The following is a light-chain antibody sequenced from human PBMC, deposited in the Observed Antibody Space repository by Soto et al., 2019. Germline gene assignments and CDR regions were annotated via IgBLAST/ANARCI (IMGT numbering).Light chain of an antibody. J-gene: IGKJ1*01. V-gene: IGKV3-20*01. CDR2: GAS. CDR3: QQYGSSPRT. CDR1: QSVSSGY. Sequence: EIVLTQSPGTLSLSPGERATLSCRASQSVSSGYLAWYQQKPGQAPRLLIYGASSRATGIPDRFSGSGSGKDFTFTIIRLEPEDFAVYYCQQYGSSPRTFGQGTKVDI.